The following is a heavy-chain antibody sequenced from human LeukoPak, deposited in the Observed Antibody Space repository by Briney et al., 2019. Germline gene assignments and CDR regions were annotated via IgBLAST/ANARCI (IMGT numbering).Heavy chain of an antibody. CDR1: SYSISGGYY. CDR3: ARVASGWNPESGYFDY. V-gene: IGHV4-38-2*01. D-gene: IGHD6-19*01. Sequence: SETLSLTCAVSSYSISGGYYWGWIRQPPGKGLEWIGSIYHSGSTYYNPSLKSRVTISVDTSKNQFSLKLSSVTAADTAVYYCARVASGWNPESGYFDYWGQGTLVTVSS. CDR2: IYHSGST. J-gene: IGHJ4*02.